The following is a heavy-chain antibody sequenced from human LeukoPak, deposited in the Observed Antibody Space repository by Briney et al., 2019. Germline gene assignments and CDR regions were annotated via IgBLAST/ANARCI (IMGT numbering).Heavy chain of an antibody. CDR1: GGSISSYY. CDR2: IYYSGST. CDR3: TRDCSSTSCYGTFDY. D-gene: IGHD2-2*01. V-gene: IGHV4-59*01. Sequence: SETLSLTCTVSGGSISSYYWSWIRQPPGKGLEWIGYIYYSGSTNYNPSLKSRATISVDTSKNQFPLKLSSVTAADTAVYYCTRDCSSTSCYGTFDYWGQGTLVTVSS. J-gene: IGHJ4*02.